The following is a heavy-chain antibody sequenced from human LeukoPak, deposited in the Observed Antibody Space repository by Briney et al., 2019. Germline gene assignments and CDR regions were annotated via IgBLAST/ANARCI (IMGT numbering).Heavy chain of an antibody. CDR2: ISGSSSYI. CDR1: GFTFSSYS. D-gene: IGHD1-1*01. J-gene: IGHJ3*02. Sequence: GGSLRLSCAASGFTFSSYSMNWVRQAPGKGLEWVSFISGSSSYIYYADLVKGRLTISRDNAKNSLYLQMNSLRVEDTAVYYCVRDTGYRLTSDAFDIWGQGTMVTVSS. V-gene: IGHV3-21*01. CDR3: VRDTGYRLTSDAFDI.